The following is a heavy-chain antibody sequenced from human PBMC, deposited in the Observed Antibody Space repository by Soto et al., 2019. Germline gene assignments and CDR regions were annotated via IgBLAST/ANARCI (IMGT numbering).Heavy chain of an antibody. CDR2: VSSKNGHT. D-gene: IGHD2-8*01. CDR1: GFTFSNYG. J-gene: IGHJ6*02. Sequence: GASVKVSCKASGFTFSNYGLNWVRQAPGQGLEWMGWVSSKNGHTNYAQNLQGRVSMTTDTSTSTAYMELRGLTFDDTDVYYCARDIESVTAKHFFYYYAMDVWGQGTTVTVSS. V-gene: IGHV1-18*01. CDR3: ARDIESVTAKHFFYYYAMDV.